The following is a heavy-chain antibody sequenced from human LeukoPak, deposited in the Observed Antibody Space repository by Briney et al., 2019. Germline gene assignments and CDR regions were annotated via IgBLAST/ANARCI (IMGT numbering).Heavy chain of an antibody. Sequence: PGGSLRLSCVASGFTFSSYWMHWVRQAPGKGLEWVANMNQDGSEKYYVDSVKGRFTISRDNAKNSLFLQMNSLRAEDTAVYYCARGLPAYCGGDCYSYYWGQGTLVTVSS. D-gene: IGHD2-21*02. CDR2: MNQDGSEK. V-gene: IGHV3-7*01. CDR1: GFTFSSYW. CDR3: ARGLPAYCGGDCYSYY. J-gene: IGHJ4*02.